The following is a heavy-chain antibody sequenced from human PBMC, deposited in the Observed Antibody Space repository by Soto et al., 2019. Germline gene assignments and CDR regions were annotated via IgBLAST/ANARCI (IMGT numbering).Heavy chain of an antibody. V-gene: IGHV1-69*06. CDR2: IIPIFGTA. CDR1: GGTFSSYA. J-gene: IGHJ6*02. CDR3: ARDRATVTTYYYYGMDV. Sequence: SVKVSCKASGGTFSSYAISWVRQAPGQGLEWMGGIIPIFGTANYAQKFQGRVTITADKSTSTAYMELSSLRSEDTAVYYCARDRATVTTYYYYGMDVWGQGTTVTVS. D-gene: IGHD4-17*01.